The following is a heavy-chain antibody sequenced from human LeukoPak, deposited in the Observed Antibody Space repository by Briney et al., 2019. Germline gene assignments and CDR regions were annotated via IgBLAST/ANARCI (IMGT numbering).Heavy chain of an antibody. V-gene: IGHV3-21*01. CDR3: ASELVVAHDY. Sequence: GGSLRLSCAASGFTFSSYSMNWVRQAPGKGLEWVSSISSSSSYIYYADSVKGRFTISRDNAKNSLYLQMNSLRAEDTAVYYCASELVVAHDYWGQGTLVTVSS. CDR2: ISSSSSYI. J-gene: IGHJ4*02. CDR1: GFTFSSYS. D-gene: IGHD2-15*01.